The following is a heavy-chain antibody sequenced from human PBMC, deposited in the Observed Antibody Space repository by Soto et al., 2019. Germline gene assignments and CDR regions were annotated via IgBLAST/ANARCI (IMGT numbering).Heavy chain of an antibody. J-gene: IGHJ3*01. CDR2: ISGGGST. CDR1: GFSFDTYA. D-gene: IGHD3-10*01. Sequence: DVQLLESGGRLVQPGGSLRLSCAASGFSFDTYAMSWVRQAPGKGLEWVSVISGGGSTYYSESVRGRFTISRDMAKNTLDLQMDSLRAEDTALYYCAKDSSRKVGVVLAGICDVWGQGTMVTVSS. CDR3: AKDSSRKVGVVLAGICDV. V-gene: IGHV3-23*01.